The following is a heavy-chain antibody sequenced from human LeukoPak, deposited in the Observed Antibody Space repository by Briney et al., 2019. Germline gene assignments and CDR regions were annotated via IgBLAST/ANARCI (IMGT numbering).Heavy chain of an antibody. V-gene: IGHV1-46*01. CDR3: ARGSSAGFGYYYYYMDV. Sequence: ASVKVSCKASGYTFTSYHMHWVRQAPGQGLEWMGIINPSGGTTNYAQKFQGRVTMTTDTSTSTAYMELRSLRSDDTAVYYCARGSSAGFGYYYYYMDVWGKGTTVTVSS. J-gene: IGHJ6*03. D-gene: IGHD6-6*01. CDR2: INPSGGTT. CDR1: GYTFTSYH.